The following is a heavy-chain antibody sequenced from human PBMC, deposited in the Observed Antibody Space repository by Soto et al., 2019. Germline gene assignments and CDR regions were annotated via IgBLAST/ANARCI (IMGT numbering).Heavy chain of an antibody. J-gene: IGHJ4*02. CDR2: ISGSGGST. V-gene: IGHV3-23*01. D-gene: IGHD2-2*01. CDR1: GFTFSSYA. Sequence: GGSLRLSCAASGFTFSSYAMSWVRQAPGKGLEWVSAISGSGGSTYYADSVKGRFTISRDNSKNTLYLQMNSLRAEDTAVYYCAKDSIVVVPAAMYNSNYYFDYWGQGTLVTVSS. CDR3: AKDSIVVVPAAMYNSNYYFDY.